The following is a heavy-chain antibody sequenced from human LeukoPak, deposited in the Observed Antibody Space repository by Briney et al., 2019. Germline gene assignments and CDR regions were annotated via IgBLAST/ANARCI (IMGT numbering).Heavy chain of an antibody. J-gene: IGHJ3*02. V-gene: IGHV3-74*01. CDR3: AREGRLLDAFDI. CDR2: INSDGSST. Sequence: GGSLRLSCAASGFTFSSYWMHWVRQAPGKGLVWVSRINSDGSSTSYADSVKGRFTISRDNAKNTLYLQMNSLRAEDAAVYYCAREGRLLDAFDIWGQGTMVTVSS. CDR1: GFTFSSYW.